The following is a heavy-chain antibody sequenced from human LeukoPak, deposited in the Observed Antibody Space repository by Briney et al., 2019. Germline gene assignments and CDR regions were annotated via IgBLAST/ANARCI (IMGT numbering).Heavy chain of an antibody. V-gene: IGHV3-48*02. Sequence: GSLRLSCAASGLTFSSYSMNWVRQAPGKGLEWVSYIISSSSTIYYADSVRGRLTISRDNAKNSLYLQMNSLRDEDTAVYYCATDPRSSGWYGGFDYWGQGTLVTVSS. J-gene: IGHJ4*02. D-gene: IGHD6-19*01. CDR1: GLTFSSYS. CDR3: ATDPRSSGWYGGFDY. CDR2: IISSSSTI.